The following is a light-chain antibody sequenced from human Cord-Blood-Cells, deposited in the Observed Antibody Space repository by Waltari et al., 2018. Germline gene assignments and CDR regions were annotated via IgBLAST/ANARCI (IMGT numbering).Light chain of an antibody. CDR1: SSDVGSYNL. V-gene: IGLV2-23*01. J-gene: IGLJ1*01. Sequence: QSALTQPASVSGSPGQSITISCTGTSSDVGSYNLVSWYQQHPGNPPKLIIYEGRKRPSGVSNRFSGSKSGNTASLTISGLQAEDEADYYCCSYAGSSTYVFGTGTKVTVL. CDR2: EGR. CDR3: CSYAGSSTYV.